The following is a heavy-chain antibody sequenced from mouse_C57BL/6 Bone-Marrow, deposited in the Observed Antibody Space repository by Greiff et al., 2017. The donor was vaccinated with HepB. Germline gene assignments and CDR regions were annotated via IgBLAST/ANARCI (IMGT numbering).Heavy chain of an antibody. J-gene: IGHJ4*01. Sequence: EVKVVESGGGLVQPGGSMKLSCAASGFTFSDAWMDWVRQSPENGLEWVAEIRNKANNHATYYAESVKGRFTISRDDSKSSVYLQMNSLRADDTGIYYCRYSNHEGDYWGQGTSVTVSS. D-gene: IGHD2-5*01. V-gene: IGHV6-6*01. CDR1: GFTFSDAW. CDR2: IRNKANNHAT. CDR3: RYSNHEGDY.